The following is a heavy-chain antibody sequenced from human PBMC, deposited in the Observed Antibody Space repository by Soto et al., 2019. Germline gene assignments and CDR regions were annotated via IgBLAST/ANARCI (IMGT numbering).Heavy chain of an antibody. Sequence: QAQLVQSGAEVKKPGASVTVSCKASGYTFSDYGISWLRQAPGQGLEWMGWINPNNFKTNYALRLQGRATMTTDTSTSTAYMELRSLKSDDTAFYYCAWSRDWGREVHNWFDLWGQGTLVTVSS. CDR3: AWSRDWGREVHNWFDL. CDR1: GYTFSDYG. CDR2: INPNNFKT. J-gene: IGHJ5*02. V-gene: IGHV1-18*04. D-gene: IGHD3-16*01.